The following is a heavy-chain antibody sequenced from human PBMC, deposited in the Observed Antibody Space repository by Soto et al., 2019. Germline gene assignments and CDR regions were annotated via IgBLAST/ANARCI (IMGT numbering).Heavy chain of an antibody. D-gene: IGHD3-16*01. J-gene: IGHJ6*02. V-gene: IGHV2-5*02. CDR2: IYWDDDK. CDR3: AHAFFTLWGYGMDV. CDR1: GFSLNTRGVG. Sequence: QITLKESGPTLVKPTQTVTLTCTFSGFSLNTRGVGVGWIRQTPGKALEWLALIYWDDDKRYSPSLSDRVTVTKDTSKNQVVLTLTNMDPVDTATYYCAHAFFTLWGYGMDVWGQGTTVTVSS.